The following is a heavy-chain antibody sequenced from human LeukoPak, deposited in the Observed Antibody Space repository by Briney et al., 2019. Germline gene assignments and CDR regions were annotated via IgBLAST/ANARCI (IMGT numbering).Heavy chain of an antibody. Sequence: GGSLRLSCAASGFTVRNKFMYWVRQAPGKGLEWVSVIRSDGNRHYADSVEGRFSISRDDSKNTIYLQMNSLRAEDTAEYYCAREENGGLYDDGFDIWGQGTMVTVSS. V-gene: IGHV3-53*01. D-gene: IGHD2/OR15-2a*01. CDR1: GFTVRNKF. J-gene: IGHJ3*02. CDR3: AREENGGLYDDGFDI. CDR2: IRSDGNR.